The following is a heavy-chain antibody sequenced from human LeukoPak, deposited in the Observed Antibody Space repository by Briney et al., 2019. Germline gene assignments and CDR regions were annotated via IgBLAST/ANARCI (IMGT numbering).Heavy chain of an antibody. J-gene: IGHJ6*03. CDR1: GYSFTGYY. D-gene: IGHD3-10*01. CDR3: ARSSTMVRGVMRSHYYYMDV. Sequence: ASVKVSCKASGYSFTGYYMHWVRQAPGQGLEWMAWINPNSGATKYAQKLQGRITTTRDTSISTAYMELSRLTSDDTAVYYCARSSTMVRGVMRSHYYYMDVWGKGTTVTISS. CDR2: INPNSGAT. V-gene: IGHV1-2*02.